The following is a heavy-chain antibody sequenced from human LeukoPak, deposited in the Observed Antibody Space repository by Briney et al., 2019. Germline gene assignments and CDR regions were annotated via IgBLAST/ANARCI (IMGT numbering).Heavy chain of an antibody. Sequence: ASVKVSCKASGYTFTSYDINWVRQATGQGLEWMGWMNPNSGNTGYAQKFQGRVTMTRNTSISTAYMELSSLRSEDTAVYYCARNYYDFWSGYYIFDYWAREPWSPSPQ. V-gene: IGHV1-8*01. CDR1: GYTFTSYD. J-gene: IGHJ4*02. D-gene: IGHD3-3*01. CDR3: ARNYYDFWSGYYIFDY. CDR2: MNPNSGNT.